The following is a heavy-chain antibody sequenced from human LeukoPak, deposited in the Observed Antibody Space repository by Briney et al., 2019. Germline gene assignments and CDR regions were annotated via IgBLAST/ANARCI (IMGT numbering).Heavy chain of an antibody. CDR3: ARDPSELGWFDP. V-gene: IGHV4-61*02. J-gene: IGHJ5*02. Sequence: SQTLSLTCTVSGGSISSGSYYWSWIRQPAGKGLEWIGRIYTSGSTNYNPSLKSRVTISVDPSKNQFSLKLSSVTAADTAVYYCARDPSELGWFDPWGQGTLVTVSS. CDR1: GGSISSGSYY. CDR2: IYTSGST. D-gene: IGHD3-16*01.